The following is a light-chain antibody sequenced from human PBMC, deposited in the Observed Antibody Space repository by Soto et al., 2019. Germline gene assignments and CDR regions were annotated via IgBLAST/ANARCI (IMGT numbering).Light chain of an antibody. CDR3: SSYSSSSTLV. V-gene: IGLV2-14*01. CDR2: EVS. CDR1: SSDVGGYIY. J-gene: IGLJ1*01. Sequence: SALTQPASVSGSPGQSITIACTGTSSDVGGYIYVSWFQQHPGKAPKLIIYEVSNRPSGVSDRFSASKSGNTASLTISGLQAEDESTYYCSSYSSSSTLVFGTGTKVTAL.